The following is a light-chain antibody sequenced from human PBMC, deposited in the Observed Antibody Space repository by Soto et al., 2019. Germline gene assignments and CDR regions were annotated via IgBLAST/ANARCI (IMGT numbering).Light chain of an antibody. Sequence: EVALTQSPCTLSLSPGARATLSCRASQNIANNYLTWYQQKPGQAPRVLIYDASTRATGIPDRFSGSGSGTDFTLTISRLEPEDSAVYYCQQYGSSPWTFGQGTKVDIK. J-gene: IGKJ1*01. CDR1: QNIANNY. CDR2: DAS. V-gene: IGKV3-20*01. CDR3: QQYGSSPWT.